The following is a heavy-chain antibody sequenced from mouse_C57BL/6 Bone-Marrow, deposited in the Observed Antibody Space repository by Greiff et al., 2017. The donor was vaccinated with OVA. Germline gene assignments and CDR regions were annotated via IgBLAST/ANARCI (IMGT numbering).Heavy chain of an antibody. J-gene: IGHJ3*01. CDR2: IDPSDSDT. V-gene: IGHV1-52*01. Sequence: QVQLQQPGAELVRPGSSVKLSCKASGYTFTSYWMHWVKQRPIQGLEWIGNIDPSDSDTHYNQKFKDKATLTVDKSSSTAYMQLSSLTSEDSAVYYCAVRFAYWGQGTLVTVSA. CDR1: GYTFTSYW. CDR3: AVRFAY.